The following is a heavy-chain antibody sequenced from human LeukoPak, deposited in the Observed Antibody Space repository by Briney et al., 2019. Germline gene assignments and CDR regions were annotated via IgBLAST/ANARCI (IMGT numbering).Heavy chain of an antibody. CDR3: AKEGAYPILPYDS. J-gene: IGHJ5*01. CDR2: VKQDGSEK. V-gene: IGHV3-7*01. Sequence: PWGSLRLSCAASGFTFSSYWMNWLRQAPGKGLEWVANVKQDGSEKYYVDSVKGRFTISRDNAKNSLYLQMNSLSAEDTAVYYCAKEGAYPILPYDSWGQGALVTVSS. D-gene: IGHD1-26*01. CDR1: GFTFSSYW.